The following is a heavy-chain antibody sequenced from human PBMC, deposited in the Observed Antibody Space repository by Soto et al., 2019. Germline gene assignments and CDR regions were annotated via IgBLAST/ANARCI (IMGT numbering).Heavy chain of an antibody. CDR2: IIPMFETV. V-gene: IGHV1-69*13. D-gene: IGHD2-15*01. Sequence: AASVKVSCKASGGTFAHYAVSCVRQAPGQGLEWMGGIIPMFETVNYAQRFQGRLTIAADESTSTAYMELTSLTSADTAIYFCARGLRTGNYGMDVWGQGTTVTVSS. CDR3: ARGLRTGNYGMDV. CDR1: GGTFAHYA. J-gene: IGHJ6*02.